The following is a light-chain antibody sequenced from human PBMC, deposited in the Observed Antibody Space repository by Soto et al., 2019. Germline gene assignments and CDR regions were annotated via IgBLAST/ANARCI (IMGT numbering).Light chain of an antibody. Sequence: EIVLTQSPGTLSLSPGERATLSCRASQSLSGTYLAWYQQKPGHAPRLLIYGASNRATGIPDRFSGSGSGTNFTLTISRLEPEDFAMYYCQQYGSSPKTFGQGTKVDIK. J-gene: IGKJ1*01. CDR2: GAS. V-gene: IGKV3-20*01. CDR1: QSLSGTY. CDR3: QQYGSSPKT.